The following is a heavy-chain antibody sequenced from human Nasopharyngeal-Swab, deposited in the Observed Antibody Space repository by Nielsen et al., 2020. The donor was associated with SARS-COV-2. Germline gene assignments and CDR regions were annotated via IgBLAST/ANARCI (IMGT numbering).Heavy chain of an antibody. V-gene: IGHV4-59*08. CDR2: IYYTGST. Sequence: WIRQPLGKGLEWIGYIYYTGSTMYNPSLKGRVTLSVDTSENQFSLRLTSVTAADSAVYYCARQDVSGSYRFMVYWGQGTLVTVSS. CDR3: ARQDVSGSYRFMVY. D-gene: IGHD3-16*02. J-gene: IGHJ4*02.